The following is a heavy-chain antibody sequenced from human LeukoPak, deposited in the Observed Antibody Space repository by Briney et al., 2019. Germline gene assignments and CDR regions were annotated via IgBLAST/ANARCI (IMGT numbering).Heavy chain of an antibody. CDR2: MNPNSGNT. CDR3: ARDSPGIVVVVAATLGY. Sequence: ASVKVSCKASGGTFSSYAINWVRQATGQGLEWMGWMNPNSGNTGYAQKLQGRVTMTTDTSTSTAYMELRSLRSDDTAVYYCARDSPGIVVVVAATLGYWGQGTLVTVSS. J-gene: IGHJ4*02. V-gene: IGHV1-8*02. D-gene: IGHD2-15*01. CDR1: GGTFSSYA.